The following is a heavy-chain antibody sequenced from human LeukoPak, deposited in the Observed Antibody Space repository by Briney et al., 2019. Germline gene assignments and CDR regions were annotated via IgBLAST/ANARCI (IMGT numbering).Heavy chain of an antibody. CDR2: IYYSGST. CDR3: APLWFGELPEGGW. V-gene: IGHV4-39*07. D-gene: IGHD3-10*01. Sequence: PSQTLSLTCTVSGGSISSGDYYWSWIRQPPGKGLEWIGSIYYSGSTYYNPSLKSRVTISVDTSKNQFSLKLSSVTAADTAVYYCAPLWFGELPEGGWWGQGTLVTVSS. J-gene: IGHJ4*02. CDR1: GGSISSGDYY.